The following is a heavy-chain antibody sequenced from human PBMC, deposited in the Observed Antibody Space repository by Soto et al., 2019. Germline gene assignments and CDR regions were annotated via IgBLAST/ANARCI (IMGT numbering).Heavy chain of an antibody. CDR3: ARAGNAYYHYYMDV. CDR2: INPTDGSA. CDR1: GYTFTSCY. J-gene: IGHJ6*03. V-gene: IGHV1-46*03. D-gene: IGHD1-1*01. Sequence: QVQLVQSGAEVKKPGASVKVSCKASGYTFTSCYMHWVRQAPGQGLEWVGIINPTDGSATYAQRFRGRVTMTRDTSTSTFYVELSSLRSDDTAVYFCARAGNAYYHYYMDVWGKGTTVTVSS.